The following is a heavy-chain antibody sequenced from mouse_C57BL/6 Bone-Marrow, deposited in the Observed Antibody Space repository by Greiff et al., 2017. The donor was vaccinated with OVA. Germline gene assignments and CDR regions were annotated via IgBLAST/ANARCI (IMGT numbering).Heavy chain of an antibody. CDR2: IDPENGDT. Sequence: EVQLQQSGAELVRPGASVKLSCTASGFNIKDDYMHWVKQRPEQGLEWIGWIDPENGDTEYASKFQGKATITADTSSNTAYLQLSSLTSEDTAVYYCATYFDLPSCAMDYWGQGTSVTVSS. D-gene: IGHD5-5*01. CDR1: GFNIKDDY. CDR3: ATYFDLPSCAMDY. V-gene: IGHV14-4*01. J-gene: IGHJ4*01.